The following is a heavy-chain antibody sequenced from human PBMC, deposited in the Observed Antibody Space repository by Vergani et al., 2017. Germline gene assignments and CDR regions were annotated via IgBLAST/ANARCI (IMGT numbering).Heavy chain of an antibody. J-gene: IGHJ4*02. CDR2: IGKDGINT. CDR1: GFPSSNFG. CDR3: AKYLRDSTNGLPDS. Sequence: QVQLVESAGGVVQPGGSLRLSCAASGFPSSNFGMHWIRQAPGKGLEWLAYIGKDGINTKYRDAMKGRFTVSRHNSKDILYLQMDSLRSEDTTLYYCAKYLRDSTNGLPDSWGPGTLVIVSS. D-gene: IGHD2-21*02. V-gene: IGHV3-30*02.